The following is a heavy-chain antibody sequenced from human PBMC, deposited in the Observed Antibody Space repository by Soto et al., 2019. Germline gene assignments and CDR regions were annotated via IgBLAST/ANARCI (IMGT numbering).Heavy chain of an antibody. V-gene: IGHV5-51*01. CDR3: GRRATEVAKFGGVHQKTGGDFDY. CDR2: IYPGDSDT. CDR1: GYSFTSYW. D-gene: IGHD3-16*01. Sequence: PGESLKISCKGSGYSFTSYWIGWVRQMPGKGLEWMGIIYPGDSDTRYSPSFQGQVTISADKSISTAYLQWSSLKASDTAMYYCGRRATEVAKFGGVHQKTGGDFDYGGQETRVTVSS. J-gene: IGHJ4*02.